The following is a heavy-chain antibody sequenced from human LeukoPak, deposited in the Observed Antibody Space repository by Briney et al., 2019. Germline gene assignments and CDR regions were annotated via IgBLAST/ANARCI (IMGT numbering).Heavy chain of an antibody. Sequence: GGSLRLSCAASGFTFSNYWIHWVRQVPGKGLEWVSGISWNSGSIGYADSVKGRFTISRDNAKNSLYLQMNSLRAEDTALYYCAKDIVPGSNYYDSSGYYPRLDYWGQETLVTVSS. V-gene: IGHV3-9*01. D-gene: IGHD3-22*01. J-gene: IGHJ4*02. CDR2: ISWNSGSI. CDR1: GFTFSNYW. CDR3: AKDIVPGSNYYDSSGYYPRLDY.